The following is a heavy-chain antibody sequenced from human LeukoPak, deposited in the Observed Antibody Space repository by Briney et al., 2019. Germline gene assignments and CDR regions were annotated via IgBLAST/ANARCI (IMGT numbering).Heavy chain of an antibody. V-gene: IGHV3-33*01. CDR3: ARDTDGSGSYYNGWFDY. J-gene: IGHJ4*02. Sequence: PGRSLRLSCAASGFTFSSYGMHWVRQAPGKGLEWVAVIWYDGNNKYYADSVKGRLTISRDNSKNTLYLQMNSLRAEDTAVYYCARDTDGSGSYYNGWFDYWGQGTLVTVSS. CDR1: GFTFSSYG. D-gene: IGHD3-10*01. CDR2: IWYDGNNK.